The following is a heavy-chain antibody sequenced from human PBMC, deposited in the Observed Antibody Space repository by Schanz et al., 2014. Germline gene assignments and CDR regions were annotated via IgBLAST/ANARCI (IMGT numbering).Heavy chain of an antibody. CDR1: RYTFTDYG. J-gene: IGHJ4*02. CDR2: IIPILGIA. Sequence: QGQLVQSGPEVKEPGASVKVSCEASRYTFTDYGVIWVRQAPGQGLEWMGRIIPILGIANYAQKFQGRVTITADKSSDTAYVELSSLRSEDTAVYYCASAGAGYSSSWDFDYWGQGTLVIVSS. D-gene: IGHD6-13*01. CDR3: ASAGAGYSSSWDFDY. V-gene: IGHV1-69*04.